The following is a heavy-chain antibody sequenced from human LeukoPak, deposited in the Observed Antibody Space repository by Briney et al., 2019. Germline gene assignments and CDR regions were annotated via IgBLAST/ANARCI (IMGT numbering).Heavy chain of an antibody. Sequence: SGGSLRLSCAASGFTFSSYSMNWVRQAPGKGLEWVSSISSSSSYIYYADSVKGRFTISRDNAKNSLYLQMNSLRAEDTAVYYCARGFRTILPYYYYYMDVWGKGTTVTVSS. CDR2: ISSSSSYI. D-gene: IGHD3-3*01. V-gene: IGHV3-21*01. CDR1: GFTFSSYS. J-gene: IGHJ6*03. CDR3: ARGFRTILPYYYYYMDV.